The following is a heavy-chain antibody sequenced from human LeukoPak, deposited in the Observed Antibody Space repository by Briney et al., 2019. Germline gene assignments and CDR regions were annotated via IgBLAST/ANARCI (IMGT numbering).Heavy chain of an antibody. CDR2: IDWDDDK. CDR3: ARSPVGYFDY. Sequence: TLSLTCTVSGGSISSSSYYWGWIRQPPGKALEWLARIDWDDDKFYSTSLKTRLTISKDTSKNQVVLTVTNIDPVDTATYYCARSPVGYFDYWGQGTLVTVSS. V-gene: IGHV2-70*16. J-gene: IGHJ4*02. D-gene: IGHD6-13*01. CDR1: GGSISSSSYY.